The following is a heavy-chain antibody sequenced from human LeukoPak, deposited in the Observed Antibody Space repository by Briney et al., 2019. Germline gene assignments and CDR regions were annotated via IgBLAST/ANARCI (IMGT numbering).Heavy chain of an antibody. CDR2: IRPDGSEA. CDR1: GLTFSSHW. D-gene: IGHD1-7*01. J-gene: IGHJ4*02. V-gene: IGHV3-7*01. Sequence: GGSLRLSCAASGLTFSSHWMSWVRQAPGGGLEGVASIRPDGSEAYYMDSVKGRFTTSRDNAKNSLYLQMNSLRAEDTAVYYCARLLETVTTYYYWGQGTLVTVSS. CDR3: ARLLETVTTYYY.